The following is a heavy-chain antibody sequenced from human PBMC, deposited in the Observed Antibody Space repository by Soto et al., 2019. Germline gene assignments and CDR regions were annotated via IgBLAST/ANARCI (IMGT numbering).Heavy chain of an antibody. V-gene: IGHV2-5*02. J-gene: IGHJ6*02. CDR3: VQSRCGGDCLQSYSSHSYYGLDV. CDR2: IYWDDDK. CDR1: GLSLSTTGVG. Sequence: QITLKESGPTLVKPTQTLTLTCTFSGLSLSTTGVGVGWIRQPPGKALEWLALIYWDDDKRYSPSQKSRLTIPKHTSNNQLVLTTTNMAPVDTATYYCVQSRCGGDCLQSYSSHSYYGLDVWGQGTTVTVSS. D-gene: IGHD2-21*02.